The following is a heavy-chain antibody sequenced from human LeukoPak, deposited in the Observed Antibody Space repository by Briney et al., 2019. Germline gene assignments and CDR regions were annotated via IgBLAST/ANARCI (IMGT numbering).Heavy chain of an antibody. CDR3: AREDGYRYYFDY. J-gene: IGHJ4*02. V-gene: IGHV4-61*02. CDR1: GGSISSGSYY. D-gene: IGHD5-24*01. Sequence: SETLSLTCTVSGGSISSGSYYWSWVRQPAGKGLEWIGRIYTSGSTDYNPSLKSRVTISVDTSKNQFSLKLSSVTAADTAVYYCAREDGYRYYFDYWSQGTLVTVSS. CDR2: IYTSGST.